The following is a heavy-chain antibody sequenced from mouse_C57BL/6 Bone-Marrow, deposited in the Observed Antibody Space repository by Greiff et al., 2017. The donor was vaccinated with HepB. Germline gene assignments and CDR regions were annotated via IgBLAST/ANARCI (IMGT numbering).Heavy chain of an antibody. Sequence: EVQLVESGGGLVQPKGSLKLSCAASGFSFNTYAMNWVRQAPGKGLEWVARIRSKSNNYATYYADSVKDRFTISRDDSESMLYLQMNNLKTEDTAMYYCVRQGDYYGSSYVSPLDYWGQGTTLTVSS. CDR3: VRQGDYYGSSYVSPLDY. J-gene: IGHJ2*01. V-gene: IGHV10-1*01. CDR1: GFSFNTYA. D-gene: IGHD1-1*01. CDR2: IRSKSNNYAT.